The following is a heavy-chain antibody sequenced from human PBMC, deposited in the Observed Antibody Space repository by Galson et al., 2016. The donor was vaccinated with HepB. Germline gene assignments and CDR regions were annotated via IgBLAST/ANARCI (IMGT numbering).Heavy chain of an antibody. CDR1: GDSLSNVGRH. Sequence: SETLSLTCTVSGDSLSNVGRHWGWFRQSPGMGLEYNPSLSRRVSVSADTARNQFFLSLTSVTAADTAIYYCVRLGTAAAVANRRGSVYWSQGTRVTVSS. V-gene: IGHV4-39*01. J-gene: IGHJ4*02. D-gene: IGHD6-13*01. CDR3: VRLGTAAAVANRRGSVY.